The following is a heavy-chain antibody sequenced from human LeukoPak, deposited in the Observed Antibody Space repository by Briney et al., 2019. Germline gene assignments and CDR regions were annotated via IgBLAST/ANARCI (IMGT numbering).Heavy chain of an antibody. CDR3: ARGTTLYNWNYPLDY. V-gene: IGHV4-59*01. CDR1: GGSISSYY. J-gene: IGHJ4*02. CDR2: IYYSGST. Sequence: SETLSLTCTVSGGSISSYYWSWIRQPPGKGLEWIGYIYYSGSTNYNPSLESRVTISVDTSKNQFSLKLSSVTAADTAVYYCARGTTLYNWNYPLDYWGQGTLVTVSS. D-gene: IGHD1-7*01.